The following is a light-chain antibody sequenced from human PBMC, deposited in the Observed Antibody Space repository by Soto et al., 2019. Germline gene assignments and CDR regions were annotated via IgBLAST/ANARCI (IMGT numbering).Light chain of an antibody. CDR2: KAS. CDR1: QTISSW. Sequence: DIQMTQSPSTLSGSVGDRVTITCRASQTISSWLAWYQQKPGKAPKLLIYKASTLKSGVPSRFSGSGAGTAFTLTISSRQPDDFATYYCQHYNSYSEACGKGTKVELK. V-gene: IGKV1-5*03. J-gene: IGKJ1*01. CDR3: QHYNSYSEA.